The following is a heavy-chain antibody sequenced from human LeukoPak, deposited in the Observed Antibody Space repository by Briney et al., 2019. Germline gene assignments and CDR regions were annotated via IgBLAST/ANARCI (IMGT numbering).Heavy chain of an antibody. Sequence: GGSLRLSCAASGFTFSSYSMNWVRQAPGKGLEWVSSISSSSSYIYYADSVKGRFTTSRDNSKNTLYLQMNSLRAEDTAVYYCAKDASDGDYAVYWGQGTLVTVSS. J-gene: IGHJ4*02. V-gene: IGHV3-21*04. D-gene: IGHD4-17*01. CDR3: AKDASDGDYAVY. CDR1: GFTFSSYS. CDR2: ISSSSSYI.